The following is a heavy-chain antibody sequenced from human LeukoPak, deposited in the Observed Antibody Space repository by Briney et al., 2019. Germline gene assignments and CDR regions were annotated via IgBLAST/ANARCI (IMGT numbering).Heavy chain of an antibody. CDR1: GYTFTGYY. CDR3: AREFYSSSWYLDDY. CDR2: INPNSGGT. V-gene: IGHV1-2*02. J-gene: IGHJ4*02. D-gene: IGHD6-13*01. Sequence: ASVKVSCKASGYTFTGYYMHWVRQAPGQGLEWMGWINPNSGGTNYAQKFQGRVTMTRDTSISTAYMELSRLRSDDTAVYYCAREFYSSSWYLDDYWGQGTLVTVSS.